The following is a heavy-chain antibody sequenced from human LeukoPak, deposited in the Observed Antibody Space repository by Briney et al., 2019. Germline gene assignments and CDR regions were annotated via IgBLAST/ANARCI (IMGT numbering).Heavy chain of an antibody. CDR3: ARRAFSSGYYYFDY. D-gene: IGHD3-22*01. CDR2: IYYSGST. Sequence: PSETLSLTCTVSGGSISSYYWSWIRQPPGKGLEWIGYIYYSGSTNYNPSLKSRVTISVDTSKNQFSLELSSVTAADTAVYYCARRAFSSGYYYFDYWGQGTLVTVSS. CDR1: GGSISSYY. J-gene: IGHJ4*02. V-gene: IGHV4-59*08.